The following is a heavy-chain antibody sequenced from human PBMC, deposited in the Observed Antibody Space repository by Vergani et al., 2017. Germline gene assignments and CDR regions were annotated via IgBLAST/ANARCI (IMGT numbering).Heavy chain of an antibody. V-gene: IGHV4-39*01. Sequence: QLQLQESGPGLVKPSATLSLTCSVSGASIRSSNYYWGWIRQPPGKGLEWIASIYYSGSTYYNPSLKSRVTISVDTSKNQFSLKLSSVTAADTAVYFCARHSTVEWLVKLGWIDRWGQGILFTVSS. D-gene: IGHD6-19*01. CDR1: GASIRSSNYY. CDR2: IYYSGST. CDR3: ARHSTVEWLVKLGWIDR. J-gene: IGHJ5*02.